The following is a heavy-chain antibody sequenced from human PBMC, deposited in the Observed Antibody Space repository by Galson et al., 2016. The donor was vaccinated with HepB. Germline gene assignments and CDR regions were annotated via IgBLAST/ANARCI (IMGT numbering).Heavy chain of an antibody. CDR2: ITPDGSRT. D-gene: IGHD2-8*02. CDR1: GFTFSSYW. V-gene: IGHV3-74*01. J-gene: IGHJ4*02. CDR3: ARDNTGRFDY. Sequence: SLRLSCAASGFTFSSYWMHWVRQDAGRGLVWVSSITPDGSRTAYADSVRGRFTISRDNAKNTLDLQMDSLRAEETAVYYCARDNTGRFDYWGQGALVTVSS.